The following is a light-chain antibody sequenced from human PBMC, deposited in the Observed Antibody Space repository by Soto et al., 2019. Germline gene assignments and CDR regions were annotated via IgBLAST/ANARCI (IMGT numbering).Light chain of an antibody. CDR3: CSYAGSYTYV. V-gene: IGLV2-11*01. J-gene: IGLJ1*01. Sequence: QLVLTQPRSVSGSPGQSVTISCTGTSSDVGGYNYVSWYQQHPGKAPKLMIYDVSERPSGVPDRFSASKSANTASLTISGLQAEDEADYYCCSYAGSYTYVFGTGTKLTVL. CDR2: DVS. CDR1: SSDVGGYNY.